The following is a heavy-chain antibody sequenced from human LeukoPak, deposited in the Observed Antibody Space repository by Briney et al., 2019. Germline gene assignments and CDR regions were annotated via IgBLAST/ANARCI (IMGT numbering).Heavy chain of an antibody. CDR1: GYTFTGYH. CDR3: ARDQYGDSNDY. CDR2: ISAYNGNT. Sequence: ASVKVSCKASGYTFTGYHMHWVRQAPGEGLEWMGWISAYNGNTNYAQKLQGRVTMTTDTSTSTAYMELRSLRSDDTAVYYCARDQYGDSNDYWGQGALVTVSS. V-gene: IGHV1-18*04. J-gene: IGHJ4*02. D-gene: IGHD4-17*01.